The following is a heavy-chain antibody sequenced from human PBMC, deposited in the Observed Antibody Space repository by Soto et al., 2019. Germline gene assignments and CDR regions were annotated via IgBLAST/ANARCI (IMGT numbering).Heavy chain of an antibody. D-gene: IGHD3-10*01. V-gene: IGHV4-34*01. CDR1: GGSFSDYY. J-gene: IGHJ5*02. CDR2: INSSGST. CDR3: ARSYGSGNYYGVPSNWFDP. Sequence: SETLSLTCAVYGGSFSDYYWSWIRQPPGKGLEWIGEINSSGSTNYNPSLKSRVTISVDTSKNQFSLKVNSVTAADTAVYYCARSYGSGNYYGVPSNWFDPWGQGTLVTVSS.